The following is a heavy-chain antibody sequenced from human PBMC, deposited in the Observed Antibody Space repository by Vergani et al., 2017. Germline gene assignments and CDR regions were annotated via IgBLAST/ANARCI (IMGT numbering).Heavy chain of an antibody. CDR2: IYSGGST. V-gene: IGHV3-53*01. J-gene: IGHJ4*02. D-gene: IGHD3-3*02. Sequence: EVQLVESGGGLIQPGGSLRLSCAASGFTVSSNYMSWVRQAPGKGLEWVSVIYSGGSTYYADSVKGRFTISRDNSKNTLYLQMNSLRAEDTAVYYCARGDRIFDPRFDYWGQGTLVTVSS. CDR1: GFTVSSNY. CDR3: ARGDRIFDPRFDY.